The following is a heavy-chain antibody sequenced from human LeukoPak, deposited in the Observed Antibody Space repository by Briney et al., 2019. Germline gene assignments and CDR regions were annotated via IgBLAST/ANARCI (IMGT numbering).Heavy chain of an antibody. D-gene: IGHD3-22*01. CDR3: AKRETYYYDSSGYWLDY. CDR1: GYTFSSYA. J-gene: IGHJ4*02. Sequence: PGGSLRLSCAASGYTFSSYAMSWVRQAPGRGLEWVSAISGSGGSTYCADSVKGRFTISRDNSKNTLYLQMNSVRAEDTAVYYCAKRETYYYDSSGYWLDYWGQGTLVTVSS. V-gene: IGHV3-23*01. CDR2: ISGSGGST.